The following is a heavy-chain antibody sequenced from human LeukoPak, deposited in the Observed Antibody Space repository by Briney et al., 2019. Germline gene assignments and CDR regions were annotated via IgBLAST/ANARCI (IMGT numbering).Heavy chain of an antibody. D-gene: IGHD2-2*01. Sequence: SETLSLTCAVYGGSFSGYYWSWIRQPPGKGLEWIGEINHSGNTNYNPSLKSRVTISVDTSKNQFSLKLSSVTAADTAVYYCASTDIVVVPAARTGRYYYYHYMDVWGKGTTVTISS. V-gene: IGHV4-34*01. CDR3: ASTDIVVVPAARTGRYYYYHYMDV. CDR2: INHSGNT. J-gene: IGHJ6*03. CDR1: GGSFSGYY.